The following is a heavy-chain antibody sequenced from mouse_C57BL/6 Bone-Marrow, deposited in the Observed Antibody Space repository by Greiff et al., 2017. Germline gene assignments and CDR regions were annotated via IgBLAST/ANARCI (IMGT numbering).Heavy chain of an antibody. CDR1: GYTFTSYW. J-gene: IGHJ3*02. D-gene: IGHD1-1*01. CDR3: ARGITT. V-gene: IGHV1-50*01. CDR2: IDPSDSYT. Sequence: QVQLKQPGAELVKPGASVKLSCKASGYTFTSYWMQWVKQRPGQGLEWIGEIDPSDSYTNYNQKFKGKATLTVDTSSSTAYMQISSLTSEDSAVYYCARGITTWGQGTLVTVSA.